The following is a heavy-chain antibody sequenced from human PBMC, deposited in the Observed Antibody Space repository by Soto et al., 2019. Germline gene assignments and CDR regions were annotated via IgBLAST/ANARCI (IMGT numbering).Heavy chain of an antibody. D-gene: IGHD6-13*01. CDR2: TYYRCKWYN. CDR3: ARDPGTIDVIDWFDP. V-gene: IGHV6-1*01. Sequence: SQTLSLTCAISGDSVSSNSAAWNWIRQSPSRGLEWLGRTYYRCKWYNDYAVSVKSRITINPDTSKNKFSLQLNSVTPEDTAVYYCARDPGTIDVIDWFDPWGQGTLVTVSS. J-gene: IGHJ5*02. CDR1: GDSVSSNSAA.